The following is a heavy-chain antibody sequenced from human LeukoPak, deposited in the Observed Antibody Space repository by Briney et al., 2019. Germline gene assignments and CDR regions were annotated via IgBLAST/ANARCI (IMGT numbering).Heavy chain of an antibody. CDR2: ISPNSGGT. V-gene: IGHV1-2*06. J-gene: IGHJ3*02. CDR1: GYTFTGYY. Sequence: ASVKVSCKASGYTFTGYYMHWVRQAPGQGLEWMGRISPNSGGTNYAQKFQGRVTMTRDTSISTAYMELSRLRSDDTAVYYCARDYGGNSGGAFDIWGQGTMVTVSS. CDR3: ARDYGGNSGGAFDI. D-gene: IGHD4-23*01.